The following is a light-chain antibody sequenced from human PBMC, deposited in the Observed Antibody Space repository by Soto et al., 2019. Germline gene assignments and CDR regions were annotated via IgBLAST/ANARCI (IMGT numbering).Light chain of an antibody. CDR3: QRNKRYWT. J-gene: IGKJ1*01. Sequence: DIQMTQSPSTLSASVGDRVTITCRASQSISSWLAWYQQKPGKAPKLLFYDASSLESGVPSRFSGSGSGTEFTLTISSLQPDDFAAYYCQRNKRYWTFGQGTKVEIK. CDR1: QSISSW. CDR2: DAS. V-gene: IGKV1-5*01.